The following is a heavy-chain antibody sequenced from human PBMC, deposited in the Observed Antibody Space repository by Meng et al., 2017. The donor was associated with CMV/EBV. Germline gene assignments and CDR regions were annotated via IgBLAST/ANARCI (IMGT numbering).Heavy chain of an antibody. V-gene: IGHV1-18*01. CDR2: ISVYKGDT. J-gene: IGHJ5*02. CDR1: GYVFTSYD. D-gene: IGHD1-26*01. Sequence: ASVKVSCKASGYVFTSYDINWVRQAPGQGLEWLGWISVYKGDTNYAQKVQGRVTLTADTSTSTAYMELRGLRSDDTAVYYCARSRVGAWMWFDPWGQGTLVTVSS. CDR3: ARSRVGAWMWFDP.